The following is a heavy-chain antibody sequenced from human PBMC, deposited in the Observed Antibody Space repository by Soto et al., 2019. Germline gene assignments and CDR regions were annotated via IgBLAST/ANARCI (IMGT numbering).Heavy chain of an antibody. CDR2: VSAFNGNS. CDR1: GFTLSRYG. D-gene: IGHD2-2*01. V-gene: IGHV1-18*01. J-gene: IGHJ6*02. Sequence: VEGSCQASGFTLSRYGISWGGKAPGKGVEGVGWVSAFNGNSNYAQKYHGRVTMTTDTSTNTAYMEMSSLRSDDTAVYYCARIADCSTTSRSFPSRFHIRGYYYYYGLDVWGQGTTVTVSS. CDR3: ARIADCSTTSRSFPSRFHIRGYYYYYGLDV.